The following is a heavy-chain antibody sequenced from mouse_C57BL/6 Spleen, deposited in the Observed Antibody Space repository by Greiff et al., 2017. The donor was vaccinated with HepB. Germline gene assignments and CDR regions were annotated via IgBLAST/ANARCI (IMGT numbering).Heavy chain of an antibody. V-gene: IGHV1-69*01. J-gene: IGHJ4*01. D-gene: IGHD4-1*01. CDR2: IDPSDSYT. CDR1: GYTFTSYW. CDR3: ARCCCWDIDY. Sequence: QVQLQQPGAELVMPGASVKLSCTASGYTFTSYWMQWVKQRPGQGLEWIGKIDPSDSYTKYNQNFKGKSTLTVDKSSSTAYMQLSSLTSEDTAVYYCARCCCWDIDYWGQGTSVTVSS.